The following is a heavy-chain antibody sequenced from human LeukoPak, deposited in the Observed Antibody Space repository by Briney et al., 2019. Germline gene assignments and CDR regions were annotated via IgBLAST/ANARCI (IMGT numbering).Heavy chain of an antibody. CDR1: GFRFSRYR. CDR3: ARVVGGSYPFDY. D-gene: IGHD1-26*01. V-gene: IGHV3-7*01. Sequence: GGSLRLSCAASGFRFSRYRMNWVRQAPGKGLEWLANIRQDEGEKYYVDSVKGRFTISRDNSKNTLYLQMNSLRAEDTAVYYCARVVGGSYPFDYWGQGTLVTVSS. CDR2: IRQDEGEK. J-gene: IGHJ4*02.